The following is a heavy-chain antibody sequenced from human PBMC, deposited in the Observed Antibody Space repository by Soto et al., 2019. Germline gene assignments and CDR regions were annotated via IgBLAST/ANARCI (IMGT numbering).Heavy chain of an antibody. CDR1: GYTFTDYY. J-gene: IGHJ5*02. V-gene: IGHV1-46*01. CDR3: ATSIYSNGWFVH. D-gene: IGHD6-19*01. CDR2: INPSGGNT. Sequence: QVQLVQSGAEVRKPGASVKISCKASGYTFTDYYLHWVRQSPGQGLEWMGIINPSGGNTSYPQKFQGRVTMTRDSSTSTVFMDLSSLRSEDTALYYCATSIYSNGWFVHWGQGTLVTVSS.